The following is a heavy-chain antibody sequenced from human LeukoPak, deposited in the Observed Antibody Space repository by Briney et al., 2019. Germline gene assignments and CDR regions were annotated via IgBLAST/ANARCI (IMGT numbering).Heavy chain of an antibody. V-gene: IGHV1-69*04. D-gene: IGHD3-10*01. Sequence: SVTVSCKASGGTFSSYAISWVRQAPGQGLEWMGRIIPILGIANYAQKFQGRVTITADKSTSTAYMELSSLRSEDTAVYYCAKFGDFYGMDVWGQGTTVTVSS. CDR3: AKFGDFYGMDV. CDR2: IIPILGIA. CDR1: GGTFSSYA. J-gene: IGHJ6*02.